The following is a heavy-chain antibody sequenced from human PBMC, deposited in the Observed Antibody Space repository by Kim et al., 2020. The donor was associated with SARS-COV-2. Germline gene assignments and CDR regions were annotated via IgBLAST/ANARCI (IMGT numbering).Heavy chain of an antibody. CDR2: TA. D-gene: IGHD1-26*01. J-gene: IGHJ4*02. V-gene: IGHV1-69*01. Sequence: TANYAQKFQGRVTITADESTSTAYMELSSLRSEDTAVYYCASLSQWVLLPDWGQGTLVTVSS. CDR3: ASLSQWVLLPD.